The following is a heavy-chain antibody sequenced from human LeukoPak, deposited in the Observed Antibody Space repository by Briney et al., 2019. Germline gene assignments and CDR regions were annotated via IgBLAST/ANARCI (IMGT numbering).Heavy chain of an antibody. V-gene: IGHV7-4-1*02. CDR2: INTNTGNP. Sequence: GASVKVSCKASGYTFTSYAMNWVRQAPGQGLEWMGWINTNTGNPTYAQGFTGRFVFSLDTSVSTAYLQISSLKAEDTAVYYCARGITVGDYAELPYYYYYYGMDVWGQGTTVTVSS. D-gene: IGHD4-17*01. CDR3: ARGITVGDYAELPYYYYYYGMDV. J-gene: IGHJ6*02. CDR1: GYTFTSYA.